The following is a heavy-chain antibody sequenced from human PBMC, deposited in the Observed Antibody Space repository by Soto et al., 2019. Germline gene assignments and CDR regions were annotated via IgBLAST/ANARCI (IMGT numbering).Heavy chain of an antibody. CDR2: IDPSDSYT. J-gene: IGHJ6*02. CDR1: GYSFTSYW. D-gene: IGHD2-15*01. Sequence: ESLKISCKGSGYSFTSYWISWVRQMPGKGLEWMGRIDPSDSYTNHSPSFQGHVTISADKSISTAYLQCSSLKASDTAMYYCASSGAGYCSGGSCYEDGSRYGKDVWGQGTTVTVSS. CDR3: ASSGAGYCSGGSCYEDGSRYGKDV. V-gene: IGHV5-10-1*01.